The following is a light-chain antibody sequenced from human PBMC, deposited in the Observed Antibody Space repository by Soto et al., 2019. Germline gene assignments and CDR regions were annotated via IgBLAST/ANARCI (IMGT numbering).Light chain of an antibody. CDR3: QQYYSYPQT. CDR2: AAS. J-gene: IGKJ1*01. V-gene: IGKV1-8*01. CDR1: QGISSY. Sequence: AIRMTQSPSSLSASTGDRVTITCRASQGISSYLAWYQQKPGKAPKLLIYAASTLQSGDPSRFSGSGSGTDFTLTISCLQSEDFATYYCQQYYSYPQTFGQGTKVDIK.